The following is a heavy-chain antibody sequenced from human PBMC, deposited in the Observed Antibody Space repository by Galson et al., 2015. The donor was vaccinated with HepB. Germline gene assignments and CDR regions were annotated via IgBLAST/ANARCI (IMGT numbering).Heavy chain of an antibody. D-gene: IGHD3-10*01. CDR3: AKSTGGTYYYGSGSYYKGDYFDY. V-gene: IGHV3-21*01. J-gene: IGHJ4*02. CDR1: GFTFSSYS. Sequence: SLRLSCAASGFTFSSYSMNWVRQAPGKGLEWVSSISSSSSYIYYADSVKGRFTISRDNAKNSLYLQMNSLRAEDTAVYYCAKSTGGTYYYGSGSYYKGDYFDYWGQGALVTVSS. CDR2: ISSSSSYI.